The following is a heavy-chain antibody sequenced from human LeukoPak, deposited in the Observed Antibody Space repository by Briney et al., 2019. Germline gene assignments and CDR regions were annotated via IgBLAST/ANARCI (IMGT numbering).Heavy chain of an antibody. J-gene: IGHJ4*02. V-gene: IGHV4-39*01. Sequence: SETLSLTCSVSGASISTTNYYWGWIRQPPGKGLEWIGSIYYTGSTYNSPSLKGRVTVSVDTSKNHFSLRLNSVTAADTAVYHCARHRGRNGGYSFDDWGQGTLVTVSS. CDR1: GASISTTNYY. D-gene: IGHD2-8*01. CDR3: ARHRGRNGGYSFDD. CDR2: IYYTGST.